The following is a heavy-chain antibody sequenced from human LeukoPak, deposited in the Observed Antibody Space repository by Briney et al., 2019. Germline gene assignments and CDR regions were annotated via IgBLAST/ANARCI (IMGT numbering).Heavy chain of an antibody. CDR1: GGSISSGGYS. D-gene: IGHD6-13*01. J-gene: IGHJ5*02. CDR3: ARDIAAALYNWFAP. CDR2: IYYSGST. V-gene: IGHV4-30-4*07. Sequence: SETLSLTCAVSGGSISSGGYSWSWIRQPPGKGLEWIGYIYYSGSTYYNPSLKSRVTISVDTSKNQFSLKLSSVTAADTAVYYCARDIAAALYNWFAPWGQGTLVTVSS.